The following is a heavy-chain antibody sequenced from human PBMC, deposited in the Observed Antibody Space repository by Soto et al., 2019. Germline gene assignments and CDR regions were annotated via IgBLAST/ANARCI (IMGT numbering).Heavy chain of an antibody. J-gene: IGHJ6*02. V-gene: IGHV3-48*02. CDR1: GFTFSSYS. D-gene: IGHD6-13*01. CDR3: ASKPGIAAAGFYYGMDV. CDR2: ISSSSSTI. Sequence: GGSLRLSCAASGFTFSSYSMNWVRQAPGKGLEWVSYISSSSSTIYYADSVKGRFTISRDNAKNSLYLQMNSLRDEDTAVYYCASKPGIAAAGFYYGMDVWGQGTTVTVSS.